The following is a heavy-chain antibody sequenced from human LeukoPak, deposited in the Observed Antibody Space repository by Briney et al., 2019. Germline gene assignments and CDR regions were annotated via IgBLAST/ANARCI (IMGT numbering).Heavy chain of an antibody. V-gene: IGHV1-18*01. CDR3: ARGRGVYASSSTSFDY. CDR2: IRPYNGNR. CDR1: GYTFTKYG. Sequence: ASVKVSCKASGYTFTKYGITWVRQAPGQGLEWMGWIRPYNGNRNYAQKLQDRVTITTDTSTSTAYMELRSLRSDDTAVYYCARGRGVYASSSTSFDYWGQGTLVTVSS. D-gene: IGHD6-6*01. J-gene: IGHJ4*02.